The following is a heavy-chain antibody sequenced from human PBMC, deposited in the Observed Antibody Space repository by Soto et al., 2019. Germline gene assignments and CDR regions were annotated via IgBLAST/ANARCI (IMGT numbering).Heavy chain of an antibody. Sequence: GASVKVSCKASVYTFTSYYMHWVRQAPGQGLEWMGIINPSGGSTSYAQKFQGRVTMTRDTSTSTVYMELSSLRSEDTAVYYCARESRGGYCSSTSCYNFDYWGQGTLVTVSS. CDR3: ARESRGGYCSSTSCYNFDY. CDR2: INPSGGST. CDR1: VYTFTSYY. V-gene: IGHV1-46*03. J-gene: IGHJ4*02. D-gene: IGHD2-2*01.